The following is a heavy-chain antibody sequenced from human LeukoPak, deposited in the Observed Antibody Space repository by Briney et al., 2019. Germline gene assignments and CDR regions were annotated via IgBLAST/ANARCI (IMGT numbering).Heavy chain of an antibody. J-gene: IGHJ5*02. D-gene: IGHD3-10*01. CDR3: AKDLFGSGNGNWFDP. CDR1: GFIFSNYA. Sequence: PGGSLRLSCTASGFIFSNYAMNWVRQAPGKGLEWVSAISGSGGNTYYADSVKGRFTISRDNSKNTLYLQMNSLRAEDTAAYYCAKDLFGSGNGNWFDPWGQGTLVTVSS. V-gene: IGHV3-23*01. CDR2: ISGSGGNT.